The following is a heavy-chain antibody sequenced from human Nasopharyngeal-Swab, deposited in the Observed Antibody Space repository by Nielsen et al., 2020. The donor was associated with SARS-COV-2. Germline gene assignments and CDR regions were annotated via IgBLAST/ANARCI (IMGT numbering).Heavy chain of an antibody. Sequence: GESLKISYAASGFTPASYSMNWVRQAPGKGLEWVSSISSSGKYIYYANSVRGRFTISRDNAKSSLFLQMDSLRAEDTALYYCARDIGDGYNLLYYFDYWGPGTLVTVSS. CDR1: GFTPASYS. V-gene: IGHV3-21*01. D-gene: IGHD5-24*01. CDR2: ISSSGKYI. J-gene: IGHJ4*02. CDR3: ARDIGDGYNLLYYFDY.